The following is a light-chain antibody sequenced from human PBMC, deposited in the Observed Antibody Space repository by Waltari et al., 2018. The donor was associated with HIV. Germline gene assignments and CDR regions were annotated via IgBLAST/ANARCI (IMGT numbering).Light chain of an antibody. CDR3: ATWDDSLNGVL. Sequence: SVLTQPPSASGTPGQKVTISCSASSSNTGSNSVFWYQQLPGAAPKPLIYRDTQRPSGVPDRFSGSKSGTSASLAISGLRSEDEAVYSCATWDDSLNGVLFGGGTNLNVL. CDR1: SSNTGSNS. J-gene: IGLJ2*01. V-gene: IGLV1-47*01. CDR2: RDT.